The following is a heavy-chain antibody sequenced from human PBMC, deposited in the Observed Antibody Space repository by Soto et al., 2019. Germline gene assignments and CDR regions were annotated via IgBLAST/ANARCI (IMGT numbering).Heavy chain of an antibody. J-gene: IGHJ4*02. Sequence: GESLKISCQGSGYSFTGYWIGWVRQISGEGLEWMGIIYPGDSDTRYSPSFQGQVTISVDKSLSTAYLQWSSLKASDTALYYCPRGLPGISQPYHFDLWRQGTLVTVSS. CDR1: GYSFTGYW. D-gene: IGHD2-2*02. V-gene: IGHV5-51*01. CDR3: PRGLPGISQPYHFDL. CDR2: IYPGDSDT.